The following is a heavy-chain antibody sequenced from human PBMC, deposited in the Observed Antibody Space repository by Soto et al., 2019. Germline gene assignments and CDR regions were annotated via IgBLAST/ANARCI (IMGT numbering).Heavy chain of an antibody. Sequence: QLQLQESGPGLVSPSQTLSLTCTVSGGSISSDGDYYRWSWIRQHPGKGLEWIGYIYDSGSPYYHPSLESRVTVSVAASKYQFSLKLGSLTSADRAVYYCARDLENYFGSWGQGILVTVSS. CDR2: IYDSGSP. CDR1: GGSISSDGDYYR. CDR3: ARDLENYFGS. J-gene: IGHJ4*02. V-gene: IGHV4-31*03. D-gene: IGHD1-1*01.